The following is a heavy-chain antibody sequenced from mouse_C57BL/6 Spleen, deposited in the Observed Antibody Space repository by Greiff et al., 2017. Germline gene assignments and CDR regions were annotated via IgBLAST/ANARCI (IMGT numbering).Heavy chain of an antibody. V-gene: IGHV1-52*01. D-gene: IGHD2-2*01. CDR1: GYTFTSYW. CDR3: ATWRGYDGY. CDR2: IDPSDSET. Sequence: QVQLQQPGAELVRPGSSVKLSCKASGYTFTSYWMHWVKQRPIQGLEWIGNIDPSDSETHYNQKFKDKATLTVDKSSSTSYMQLSSLTSEDSAVYYCATWRGYDGYWGQGTTLTVSS. J-gene: IGHJ2*01.